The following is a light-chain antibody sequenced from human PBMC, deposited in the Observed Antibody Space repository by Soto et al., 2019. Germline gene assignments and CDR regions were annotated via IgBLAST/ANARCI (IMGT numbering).Light chain of an antibody. J-gene: IGKJ1*01. CDR3: QQSYSTPRT. Sequence: DIQMTQSPSSLSASVGDRVTITCRASQSISSYLNWYQQKPGKAPNLLIYAASSLQSGVPSRFSGSGSGTDFTLAISSLPPEDFATYYCQQSYSTPRTFGQGTKVEIK. CDR1: QSISSY. CDR2: AAS. V-gene: IGKV1-39*01.